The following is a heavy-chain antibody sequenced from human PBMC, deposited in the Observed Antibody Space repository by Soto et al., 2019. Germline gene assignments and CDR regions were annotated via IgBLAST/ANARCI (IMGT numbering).Heavy chain of an antibody. CDR1: GGSFSGYY. D-gene: IGHD6-13*01. V-gene: IGHV4-34*01. CDR3: ARDRVSSSGYDAFDI. Sequence: SETLSLTCAVYGGSFSGYYWSWIRQPPGKGLEWIGEINHSGSTDYNPSLKSRVTISGDTSKNQFSLKLSSVTAADTAVYYCARDRVSSSGYDAFDIWGQGTRVTVSS. J-gene: IGHJ3*02. CDR2: INHSGST.